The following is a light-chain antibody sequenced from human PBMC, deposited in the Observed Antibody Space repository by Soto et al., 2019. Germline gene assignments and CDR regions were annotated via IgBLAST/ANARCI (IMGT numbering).Light chain of an antibody. Sequence: EVVLTQSPVTLSLSPGEIATLSCRASQSFRGLLAWYQQKPGQAPRLLIYDAYNRATGIPPRFSGSGSGTDFTLTISSLEPEESALYYCQQRHMWPITFGQGTLLEIK. J-gene: IGKJ5*01. CDR1: QSFRGL. CDR2: DAY. CDR3: QQRHMWPIT. V-gene: IGKV3-11*01.